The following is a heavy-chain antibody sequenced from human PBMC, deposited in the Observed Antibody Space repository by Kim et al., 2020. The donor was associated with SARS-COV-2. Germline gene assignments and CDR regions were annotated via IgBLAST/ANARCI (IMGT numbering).Heavy chain of an antibody. V-gene: IGHV3-30-3*01. CDR3: ARDEKDPLGGDYPGY. CDR2: ISYDGSNK. D-gene: IGHD7-27*01. J-gene: IGHJ4*02. CDR1: GFTFSSYA. Sequence: GGSLRLSCAASGFTFSSYAMHWVRQAPGKGLEWVAVISYDGSNKYYADSVKGRFTISRDNSKNTLYLQMNSLRAEDTAVYYCARDEKDPLGGDYPGYWGQGTLVTVSS.